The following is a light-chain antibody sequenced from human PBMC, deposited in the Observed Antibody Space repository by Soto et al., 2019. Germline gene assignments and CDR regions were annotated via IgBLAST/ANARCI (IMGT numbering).Light chain of an antibody. V-gene: IGKV3-20*01. CDR3: QQFSSYPLT. Sequence: DIVMTQSPATLSVAPGETATLSCRASQSVSSNYVAWFHQKPGQAPRLLIYGASSRATGIPDRFSGGGSGTDFTLTISRLEPEDFAVYYCQQFSSYPLTFGGGTKVDIK. J-gene: IGKJ4*01. CDR1: QSVSSNY. CDR2: GAS.